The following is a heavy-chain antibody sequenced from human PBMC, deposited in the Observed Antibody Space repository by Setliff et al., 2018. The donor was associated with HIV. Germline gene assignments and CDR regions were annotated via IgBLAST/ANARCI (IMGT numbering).Heavy chain of an antibody. D-gene: IGHD2-2*01. CDR3: ATQRDIVMVPGQGGFDI. Sequence: SETLSLTCTVSGGSISSSSYYWGWIRQPPGKGLEWIGSIYYSGSTYYNPSLKSRVTISVDTSKNQFSLKLSSVTAADTAVYYCATQRDIVMVPGQGGFDIWAQGTMVTVSS. CDR1: GGSISSSSYY. CDR2: IYYSGST. J-gene: IGHJ3*02. V-gene: IGHV4-39*01.